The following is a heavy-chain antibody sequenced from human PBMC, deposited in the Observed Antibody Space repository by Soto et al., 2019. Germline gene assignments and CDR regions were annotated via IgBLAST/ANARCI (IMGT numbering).Heavy chain of an antibody. D-gene: IGHD6-13*01. V-gene: IGHV3-23*01. Sequence: GGCLRLSCAASGFTFSSYAMSWVRQAPGKGLEWVSAIRSSGDNTYYADSVKGRFTISRDNSKNTLFLQMNSLRAEDTAVYYCAKKAAPKTTAAGTDFDYWGQGTLVTVSS. J-gene: IGHJ4*02. CDR2: IRSSGDNT. CDR1: GFTFSSYA. CDR3: AKKAAPKTTAAGTDFDY.